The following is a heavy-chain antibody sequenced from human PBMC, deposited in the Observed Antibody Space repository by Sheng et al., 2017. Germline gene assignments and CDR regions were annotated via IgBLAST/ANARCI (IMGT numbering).Heavy chain of an antibody. D-gene: IGHD2-21*02. Sequence: QVQLVQSGAEVKKPGSSVKVSCKASGGTFSSYTISWVRQAPGQGLEWMGRIIPILGIANYAQKFQGRVTITADKSTSTAYMELSSLRSEDTAVYYCARARDGGNSEADYWGQGTLVTVSS. CDR3: ARARDGGNSEADY. V-gene: IGHV1-69*02. J-gene: IGHJ4*02. CDR1: GGTFSSYT. CDR2: IIPILGIA.